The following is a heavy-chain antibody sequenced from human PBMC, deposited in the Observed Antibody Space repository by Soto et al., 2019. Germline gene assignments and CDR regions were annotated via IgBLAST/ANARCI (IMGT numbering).Heavy chain of an antibody. CDR2: IGSKGETYAT. Sequence: GGSLRLSCAASGLTFGASALQLVRQASGKGLEWLGRIGSKGETYATAYAASVKGRFTISRDDSKNTAYLQMNSLESEDTAVYYCSRDDSDWFFNWGQGTLVTVSS. CDR3: SRDDSDWFFN. D-gene: IGHD3-9*01. J-gene: IGHJ4*02. V-gene: IGHV3-73*01. CDR1: GLTFGASA.